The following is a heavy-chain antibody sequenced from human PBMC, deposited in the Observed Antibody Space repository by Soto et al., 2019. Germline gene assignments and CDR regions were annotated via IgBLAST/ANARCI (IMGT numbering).Heavy chain of an antibody. J-gene: IGHJ4*02. CDR2: IKQDGSEK. CDR3: ARERDFWSGYYIDY. CDR1: GFSFSNSW. V-gene: IGHV3-7*01. D-gene: IGHD3-3*01. Sequence: GGSLRLSCAASGFSFSNSWMTWVRQAPGKGLEWVANIKQDGSEKYYVDSVKGRFTISRDNAKNSLYLQMNSLRAEDTAVYYCARERDFWSGYYIDYWGQGTLVTVSS.